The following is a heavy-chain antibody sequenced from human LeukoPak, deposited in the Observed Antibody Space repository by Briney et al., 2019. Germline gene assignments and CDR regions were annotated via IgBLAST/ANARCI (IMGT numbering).Heavy chain of an antibody. D-gene: IGHD1-26*01. CDR1: GFTFSSYG. CDR2: ISYDGSNK. Sequence: GGSLRLSCAASGFTFSSYGMHWVRQAPGKGLEWVAVISYDGSNKYYADSVKGRFTISRDNSKYTLYLQMNSLRAEDTAVYYCAKYPSGSYLHWGQGTLVTVSS. CDR3: AKYPSGSYLH. J-gene: IGHJ4*02. V-gene: IGHV3-30*18.